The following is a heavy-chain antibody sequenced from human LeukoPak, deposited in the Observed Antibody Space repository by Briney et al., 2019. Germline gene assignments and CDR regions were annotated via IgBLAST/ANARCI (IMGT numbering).Heavy chain of an antibody. CDR2: TSASDGTT. J-gene: IGHJ4*02. D-gene: IGHD4-17*01. Sequence: ASVQVSCKASGYSFSIYGITWARQAPGQGLEYLGWTSASDGTTNYAQKVQDRVTMTTDTSTSTAYLELRSLRSEDTAVYYCARCGAAVTTHFSHWGQGTLVNVSS. V-gene: IGHV1-18*01. CDR3: ARCGAAVTTHFSH. CDR1: GYSFSIYG.